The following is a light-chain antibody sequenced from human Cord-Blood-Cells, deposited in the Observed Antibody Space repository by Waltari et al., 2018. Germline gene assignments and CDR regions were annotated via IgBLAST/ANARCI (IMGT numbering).Light chain of an antibody. CDR3: CSYAGSSTFVV. V-gene: IGLV2-23*02. CDR1: SREVRSHNP. J-gene: IGLJ2*01. Sequence: QSALTQPASVSGSPGHSITISCTGTSREVRSHNPVSLYQQHPGKAPKLMIYEVSKRPSGVSNRFSGSKSGNTASLTISGLQAEDEADYYCCSYAGSSTFVVFGGGTKLTVL. CDR2: EVS.